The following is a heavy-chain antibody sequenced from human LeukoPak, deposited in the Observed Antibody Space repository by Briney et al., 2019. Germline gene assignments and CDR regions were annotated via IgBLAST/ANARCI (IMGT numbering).Heavy chain of an antibody. V-gene: IGHV3-33*06. D-gene: IGHD3-22*01. CDR1: GFTFSSYS. CDR3: AKDLSSGLEFDY. J-gene: IGHJ4*02. Sequence: GRSLRLSCAASGFTFSSYSMHWVRQAPGKGLEWVAVIWYDGSNKYYADSVKGRFTISRDNSKNTLYLQMNSLRAEDTAVYYCAKDLSSGLEFDYWGQGTLVTVSS. CDR2: IWYDGSNK.